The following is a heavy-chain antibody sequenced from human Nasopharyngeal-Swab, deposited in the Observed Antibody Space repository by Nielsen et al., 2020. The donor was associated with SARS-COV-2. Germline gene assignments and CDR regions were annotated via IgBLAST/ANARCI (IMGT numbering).Heavy chain of an antibody. CDR3: ARTPLGYHYYYMDV. Sequence: WIRQPPGKGLEYVSAISSNGGSTYYANSVKGRFTISRDNSKNTLYLQMGSLRAEDMAVYYCARTPLGYHYYYMDVWGKGTTVTVSS. J-gene: IGHJ6*03. V-gene: IGHV3-64*01. CDR2: ISSNGGST.